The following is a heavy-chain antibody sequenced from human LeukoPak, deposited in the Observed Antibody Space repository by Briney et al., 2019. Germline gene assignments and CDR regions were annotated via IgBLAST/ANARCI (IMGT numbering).Heavy chain of an antibody. D-gene: IGHD6-19*01. V-gene: IGHV1-46*01. Sequence: GASVKVSCKASGYTFTSYYMHWVRQAPGQGLEWMGIINPSGGSTSYAQKFQGRVTMTRDTSTSTVYMELSRLRSDDTAVYYCARGPGRTVAGTFYMDVWGKGTTVTVSS. CDR2: INPSGGST. J-gene: IGHJ6*03. CDR3: ARGPGRTVAGTFYMDV. CDR1: GYTFTSYY.